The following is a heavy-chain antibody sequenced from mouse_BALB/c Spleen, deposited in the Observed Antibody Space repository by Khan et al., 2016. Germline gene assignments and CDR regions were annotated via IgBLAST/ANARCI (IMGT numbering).Heavy chain of an antibody. CDR1: GYTFTSYI. Sequence: VRLQQSGPELVKPGASVKMSCKASGYTFTSYIIHWVKQKPGQGLEWIGYINPYNAGTKYSEKFKDKAILTSDRSSSIAYMELSSLTSEDSAVYYCARDYYGYDFDYWGQGTTLTVSS. CDR2: INPYNAGT. J-gene: IGHJ2*01. CDR3: ARDYYGYDFDY. D-gene: IGHD2-2*01. V-gene: IGHV1S136*01.